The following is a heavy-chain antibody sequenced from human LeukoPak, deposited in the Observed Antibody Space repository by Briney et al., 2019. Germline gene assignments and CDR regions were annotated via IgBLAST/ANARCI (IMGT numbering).Heavy chain of an antibody. CDR1: GGTFSSYA. J-gene: IGHJ6*03. Sequence: SVKVSCKASGGTFSSYAISWVRQAPGQGLEWMGGVIPIFGTANYAQKFQGRVTITADKSTSTAYMELSSLRPEDTAVYYCARGPEGYYYYYYMDVWGKGTTVTVSS. V-gene: IGHV1-69*06. CDR2: VIPIFGTA. CDR3: ARGPEGYYYYYYMDV.